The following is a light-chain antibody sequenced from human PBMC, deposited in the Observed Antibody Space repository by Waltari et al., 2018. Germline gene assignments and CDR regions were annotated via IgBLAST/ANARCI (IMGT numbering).Light chain of an antibody. J-gene: IGLJ2*01. CDR1: SSDIGGYNR. Sequence: QAALTQPPSMSGSPGQSVTISCTGTSSDIGGYNRVSWFQQHPGKAPKLKIYEVSQRPSGVSDRFSGAKSGNTASRTISGLQAEDEADYYCSSYAGSNTVLFGGGTRLTVL. CDR3: SSYAGSNTVL. V-gene: IGLV2-8*01. CDR2: EVS.